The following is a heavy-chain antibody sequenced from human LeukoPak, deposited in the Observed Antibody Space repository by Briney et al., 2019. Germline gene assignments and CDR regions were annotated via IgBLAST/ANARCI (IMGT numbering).Heavy chain of an antibody. CDR1: GFSPSTRGMC. CDR2: IDWDDDK. J-gene: IGHJ4*02. D-gene: IGHD1-1*01. V-gene: IGHV2-70*01. Sequence: SAPTLVHPPPPLTLTFTSSGFSPSTRGMCVSWIRQPPVKTLEWLAPIDWDDDKYYISSQKNRLTISKGTSKSQLVLTMTNMDPVDTATYYCARIGTGSHSYFDYWGQGTLVTVSS. CDR3: ARIGTGSHSYFDY.